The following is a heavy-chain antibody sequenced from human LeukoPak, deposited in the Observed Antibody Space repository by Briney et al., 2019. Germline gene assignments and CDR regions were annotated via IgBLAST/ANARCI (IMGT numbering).Heavy chain of an antibody. V-gene: IGHV3-11*04. CDR3: VTAPTGTYSVY. D-gene: IGHD1-26*01. CDR2: MSSSGDTI. CDR1: GFIFSDYY. J-gene: IGHJ4*02. Sequence: GGSLRLSCAASGFIFSDYYMSWIRQAPGKGLEWVSYMSSSGDTIYYADSVQGRFTLSRDNAKNSLFLQMDSLRAEDTAVYYCVTAPTGTYSVYWGQGTLVTVSS.